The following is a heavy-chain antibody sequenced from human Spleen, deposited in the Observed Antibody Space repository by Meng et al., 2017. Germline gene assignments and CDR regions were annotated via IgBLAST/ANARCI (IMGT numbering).Heavy chain of an antibody. V-gene: IGHV3-74*01. CDR3: ARVVRYFDPYYFDY. D-gene: IGHD3-9*01. J-gene: IGHJ4*02. CDR1: GFTFSGYW. Sequence: GESLKISCAASGFTFSGYWMHWVRQAPGKGLVWVSRLYGDGSKKTYADSVKGRFTISRDNAKDTLYLQMNSLRAEDTAVYYCARVVRYFDPYYFDYWGQGTLVTVSS. CDR2: LYGDGSKK.